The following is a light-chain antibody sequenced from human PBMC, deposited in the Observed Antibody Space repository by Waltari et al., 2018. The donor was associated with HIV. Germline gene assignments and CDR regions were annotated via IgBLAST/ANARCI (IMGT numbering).Light chain of an antibody. J-gene: IGKJ1*01. V-gene: IGKV2-28*01. CDR2: LGP. CDR3: MQGLQTPWT. Sequence: DIVRTQSPVPLPVSPEEPDPISCTSRQSLLHINEYDYFEWYLRQPGHSPQILINLGPGRASAVPYRFSGSGGGIDFTLNISRVEADDVGVYYCMQGLQTPWTFGQGTKVEIK. CDR1: QSLLHINEYDY.